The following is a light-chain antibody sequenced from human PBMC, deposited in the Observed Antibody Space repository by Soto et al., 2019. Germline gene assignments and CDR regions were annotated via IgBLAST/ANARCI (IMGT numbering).Light chain of an antibody. J-gene: IGKJ3*01. CDR1: QSISRS. V-gene: IGKV1-5*01. Sequence: DIQMTQSPSTLSASVGDRVTITCRASQSISRSLAWYQQNPGKAPKLLIYDASSLESGVPSRFSGSGSGTEFTITISSLQPDDFATYYCQHYNDFLLIFGPGTTVDIK. CDR3: QHYNDFLLI. CDR2: DAS.